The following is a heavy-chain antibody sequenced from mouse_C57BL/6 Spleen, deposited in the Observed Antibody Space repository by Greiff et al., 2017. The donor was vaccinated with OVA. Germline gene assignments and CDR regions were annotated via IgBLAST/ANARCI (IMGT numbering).Heavy chain of an antibody. Sequence: QVQLQQPGAELVKPGASVKLSCKASGYTFTSYWMHWVKQRPGQGLEWIGMIHPNSGSTNYNEKFKSKATLTVANSSSTAYLQLSSLTSEDSAVYYCARSRGYDVNWYFDVWGTGTTVTVSS. CDR2: IHPNSGST. J-gene: IGHJ1*03. CDR1: GYTFTSYW. CDR3: ARSRGYDVNWYFDV. V-gene: IGHV1-64*01. D-gene: IGHD2-2*01.